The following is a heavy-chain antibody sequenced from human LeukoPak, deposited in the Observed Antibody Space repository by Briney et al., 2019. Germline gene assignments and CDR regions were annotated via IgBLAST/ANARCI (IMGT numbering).Heavy chain of an antibody. D-gene: IGHD6-13*01. CDR3: AREAVWGSSSWYEQSPDFDY. J-gene: IGHJ4*02. V-gene: IGHV1-2*02. Sequence: GASVKVSCKASGYTFTGYYMHWVRQAPGQGLEWTGWINPNSGGTNYAQKFQGRVTMTRDTSISTAYMELSRLRSDDTAVYYCAREAVWGSSSWYEQSPDFDYWGQGTLVTVSS. CDR1: GYTFTGYY. CDR2: INPNSGGT.